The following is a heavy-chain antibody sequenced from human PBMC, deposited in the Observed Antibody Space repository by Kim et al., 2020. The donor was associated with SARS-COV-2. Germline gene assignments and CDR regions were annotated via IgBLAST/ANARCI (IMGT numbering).Heavy chain of an antibody. V-gene: IGHV1-2*02. D-gene: IGHD6-13*01. CDR3: ARPMNTWYRHGFDS. Sequence: ASVKVSCKASAYIFTDFYIHWVRQAPGQGLEWMGWINPSSGGTNYAQTFQGRVTMTRDTSISTAYMELSGLRFDDTAVYYCARPMNTWYRHGFDSWGQGTXVTVSS. CDR2: INPSSGGT. J-gene: IGHJ5*01. CDR1: AYIFTDFY.